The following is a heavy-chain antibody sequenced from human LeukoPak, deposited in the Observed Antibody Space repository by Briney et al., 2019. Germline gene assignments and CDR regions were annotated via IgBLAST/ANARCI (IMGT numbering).Heavy chain of an antibody. CDR3: VKGDNNILTGYYNSFDY. D-gene: IGHD3-9*01. V-gene: IGHV3-30-3*01. CDR2: ISYDGSNK. Sequence: PGGSLRLSCAASGFTFSSYAMHWVRQAPGKGLEWVAVISYDGSNKYYADSVKGRFTISRDNSRDTLYLQMNSLRAEDTALYYCVKGDNNILTGYYNSFDYWGQGTLVTVSS. J-gene: IGHJ4*02. CDR1: GFTFSSYA.